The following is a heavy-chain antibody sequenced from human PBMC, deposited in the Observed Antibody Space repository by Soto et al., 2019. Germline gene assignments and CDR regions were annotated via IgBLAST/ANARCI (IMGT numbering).Heavy chain of an antibody. D-gene: IGHD3-10*01. Sequence: SLILSCAASGFTFSSYWMSWVRQAPGRGLEWVANINQDATRQSFVDSVEGRFSISRDNAKNSVYLQMNNLRVDDTAVYYCARVGLFDGNKPITLEFWGQGTLVTVSS. CDR1: GFTFSSYW. J-gene: IGHJ4*02. CDR3: ARVGLFDGNKPITLEF. V-gene: IGHV3-7*03. CDR2: INQDATRQ.